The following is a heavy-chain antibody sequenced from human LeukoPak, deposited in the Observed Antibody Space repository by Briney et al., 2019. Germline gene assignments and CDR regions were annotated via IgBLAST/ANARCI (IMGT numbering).Heavy chain of an antibody. Sequence: PSETLSLTCTVSGGPISSYYWSWIRQPPGKGLEWIGYIYYSGSTNYSPSLKSRVTISVDTSKNQFSLRLRSVTAADTAVYYCARSSRGDYFFDYWGQGTLVTVSS. V-gene: IGHV4-59*01. CDR1: GGPISSYY. CDR3: ARSSRGDYFFDY. CDR2: IYYSGST. D-gene: IGHD4-17*01. J-gene: IGHJ4*02.